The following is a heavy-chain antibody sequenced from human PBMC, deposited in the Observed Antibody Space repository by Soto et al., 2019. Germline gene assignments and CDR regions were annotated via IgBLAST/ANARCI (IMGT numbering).Heavy chain of an antibody. CDR2: ISSNGGST. J-gene: IGHJ6*03. V-gene: IGHV3-64*01. Sequence: EVQLVESGGGLVQPGGSLRLSCAASGFTFSSYAMHWVRQAPGKGLEYVSAISSNGGSTYYAHSVKGSFTISRDNSRNTLHLQMGSLRAYDMSLYDCGRDGGLLFFSYMDVWGKGTTVTVSS. D-gene: IGHD3-3*01. CDR3: GRDGGLLFFSYMDV. CDR1: GFTFSSYA.